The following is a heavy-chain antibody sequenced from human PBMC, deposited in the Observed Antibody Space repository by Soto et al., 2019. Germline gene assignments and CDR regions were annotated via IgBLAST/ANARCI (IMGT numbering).Heavy chain of an antibody. CDR1: GESVNSYW. D-gene: IGHD3-10*01. Sequence: PWGCMTISCAACGESVNSYWVSWVRQDPGKGLEWVANIKQDGSEKYYVDSVKGRFTISRDNAKNSLYLQMNSLRAEDTAVYYCARDTSTYGVYYYGMDVWGQGTTVTVSS. CDR2: IKQDGSEK. CDR3: ARDTSTYGVYYYGMDV. J-gene: IGHJ6*02. V-gene: IGHV3-7*03.